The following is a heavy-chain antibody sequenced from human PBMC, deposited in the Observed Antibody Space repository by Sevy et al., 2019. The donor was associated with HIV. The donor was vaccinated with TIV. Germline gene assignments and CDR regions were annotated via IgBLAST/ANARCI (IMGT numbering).Heavy chain of an antibody. J-gene: IGHJ4*02. V-gene: IGHV4-59*01. CDR3: ARSETYYDFWSGYYKVSYFDY. CDR1: GGSISSYY. Sequence: SETLSLTCTVSGGSISSYYWSWIRQPPGKGLEWIGYIYYSGSTNYNPSLKSRVTISVDTSKNQFSLRLGSVTAADTAVYYCARSETYYDFWSGYYKVSYFDYWGQGTLVTVSS. CDR2: IYYSGST. D-gene: IGHD3-3*01.